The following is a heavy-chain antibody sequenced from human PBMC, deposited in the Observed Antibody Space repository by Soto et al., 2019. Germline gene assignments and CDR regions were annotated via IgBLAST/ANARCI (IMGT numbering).Heavy chain of an antibody. J-gene: IGHJ4*02. CDR3: ARCRYSYGFYYFDS. V-gene: IGHV4-59*01. Sequence: SETLSLTCTVSGGSIGSYYWSWIRQPPGKGLEWIGYIYYSGSTNYNPSLKSRVTISVDTSKNQFSLKLSSVTAADTAVYYCARCRYSYGFYYFDSWGQGTLVTVSS. CDR1: GGSIGSYY. D-gene: IGHD5-18*01. CDR2: IYYSGST.